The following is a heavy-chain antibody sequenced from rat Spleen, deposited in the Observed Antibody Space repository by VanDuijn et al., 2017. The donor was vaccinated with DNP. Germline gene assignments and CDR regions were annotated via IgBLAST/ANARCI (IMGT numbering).Heavy chain of an antibody. CDR1: GFTFSDYA. D-gene: IGHD4-3*01. CDR3: ARYNSGWFAY. J-gene: IGHJ3*01. CDR2: INYDGSKT. Sequence: EVHLVESGGGLVQPGRSLKLSCAASGFTFSDYAMAWVRQAPKKGLEWVATINYDGSKTFYRDSVKGRFTISRDDAKSTLYLQMDSLRSEDTATYYCARYNSGWFAYWGQGTLVTVSS. V-gene: IGHV5-17*01.